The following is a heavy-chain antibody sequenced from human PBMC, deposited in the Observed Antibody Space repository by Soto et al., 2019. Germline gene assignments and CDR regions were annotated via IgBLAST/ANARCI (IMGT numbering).Heavy chain of an antibody. CDR2: ISSSSSYI. D-gene: IGHD3-10*01. J-gene: IGHJ4*02. V-gene: IGHV3-21*01. CDR1: GFTFSSYS. Sequence: GRSLRLSCAASGFTFSSYSMNWVRQAPGKGLEWVSSISSSSSYISYADSVKGRFTISRDNAKNSLFLQMNSLRAEDTAVYYCARDGGSGSYNYWGQGTLVTVSS. CDR3: ARDGGSGSYNY.